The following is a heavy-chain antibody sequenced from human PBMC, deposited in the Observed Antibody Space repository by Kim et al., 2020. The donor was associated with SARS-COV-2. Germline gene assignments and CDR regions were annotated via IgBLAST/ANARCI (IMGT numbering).Heavy chain of an antibody. J-gene: IGHJ4*01. Sequence: GGSLRLSCAASGFTFSSYAMHWVRQAPGKGLEWVAVISYDGSNKYYADSVKGRFTISRDNSKNTLYLQMNSLRAEDTAVYYCASPEGYCSGGSCYLPDY. CDR2: ISYDGSNK. D-gene: IGHD2-15*01. CDR1: GFTFSSYA. CDR3: ASPEGYCSGGSCYLPDY. V-gene: IGHV3-30*04.